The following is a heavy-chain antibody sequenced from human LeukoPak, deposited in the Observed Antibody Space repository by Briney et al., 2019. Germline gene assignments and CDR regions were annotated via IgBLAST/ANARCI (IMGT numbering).Heavy chain of an antibody. CDR3: ARHAKYYDLLTGYHPSYMDV. V-gene: IGHV4-39*01. J-gene: IGHJ6*03. CDR1: GGSISSYY. Sequence: SETLSLTCTVSGGSISSYYWSWIRQPPGKGLEWLGSIHYSGSTYYNPSLKSRVTISVDTSKNQFSLKVSSVTAADTAVYYCARHAKYYDLLTGYHPSYMDVWGKGTTVTVSS. D-gene: IGHD3-9*01. CDR2: IHYSGST.